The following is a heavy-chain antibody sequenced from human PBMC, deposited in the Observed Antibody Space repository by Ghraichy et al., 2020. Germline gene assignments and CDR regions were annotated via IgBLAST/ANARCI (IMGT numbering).Heavy chain of an antibody. CDR2: IYGSGRT. CDR1: GGSISSGGYS. CDR3: ARGIYGGNPLFDY. D-gene: IGHD4-23*01. V-gene: IGHV4-30-2*01. J-gene: IGHJ4*02. Sequence: SETLSLTCAVSGGSISSGGYSWNWIRQPPGKGLEWIGYIYGSGRTYYNPSLKSRVTISVDRSKSQFSLNLSSVTAADTAVYFCARGIYGGNPLFDYWGQGTLVTVSS.